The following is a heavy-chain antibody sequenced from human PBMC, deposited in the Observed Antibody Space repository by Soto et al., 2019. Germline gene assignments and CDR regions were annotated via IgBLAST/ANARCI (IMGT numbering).Heavy chain of an antibody. CDR2: ISAYNGNT. D-gene: IGHD6-19*01. CDR3: ARVYRSGWRFWVYYGMDV. Sequence: ASVKVSCKASGYTFTSYGISWVRQAPGQGLEWMGWISAYNGNTNYAQKLQGRVTMTTDTSTSTAYMELRSLRSDDTAVYYCARVYRSGWRFWVYYGMDVWGQGTTVTVSS. CDR1: GYTFTSYG. J-gene: IGHJ6*02. V-gene: IGHV1-18*01.